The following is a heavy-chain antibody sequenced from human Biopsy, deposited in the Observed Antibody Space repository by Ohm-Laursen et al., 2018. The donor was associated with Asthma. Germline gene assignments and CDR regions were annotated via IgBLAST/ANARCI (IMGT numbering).Heavy chain of an antibody. CDR1: GYTFNSAG. J-gene: IGHJ6*02. D-gene: IGHD3-10*01. V-gene: IGHV1-18*01. CDR2: ISVYNGNT. Sequence: ASVTVSRKTSGYTFNSAGITWVRQAPGQGLEWMGWISVYNGNTKVAQKLQDRVTMITDTSKSTAYMELRSLRSDDTAVYFCARAVDYSHYYGIDVWGQGTTVTVS. CDR3: ARAVDYSHYYGIDV.